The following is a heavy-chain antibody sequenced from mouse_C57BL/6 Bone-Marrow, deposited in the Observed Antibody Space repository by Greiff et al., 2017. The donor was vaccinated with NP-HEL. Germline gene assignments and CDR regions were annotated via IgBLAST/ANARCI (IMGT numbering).Heavy chain of an antibody. J-gene: IGHJ3*01. CDR1: GYTFTDYE. Sequence: VQLQESGAELVRPGASVTLSCKASGYTFTDYEMHWVKQTPVHGLEWIGAIDPETGGTAYNQKFKGKAILTADKSSSTAYMELRSLTSEDSAVYYCTNRFAYWGQGTLVTVSA. CDR3: TNRFAY. V-gene: IGHV1-15*01. CDR2: IDPETGGT.